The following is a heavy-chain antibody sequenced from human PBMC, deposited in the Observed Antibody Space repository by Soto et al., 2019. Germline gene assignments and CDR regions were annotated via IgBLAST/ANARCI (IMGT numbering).Heavy chain of an antibody. D-gene: IGHD2-2*01. CDR2: IYYSVDT. Sequence: TLSLTCTVSGVSISSGGYYWNWIRQHPEKGLEWIGYIYYSVDTYYSPSLKSRVTISIDTSKNQFSLKLNSVTAADTGVYYCARDLQRYCSSTSCSYYGMDVWGQGTTVTVS. CDR3: ARDLQRYCSSTSCSYYGMDV. J-gene: IGHJ6*02. CDR1: GVSISSGGYY. V-gene: IGHV4-31*03.